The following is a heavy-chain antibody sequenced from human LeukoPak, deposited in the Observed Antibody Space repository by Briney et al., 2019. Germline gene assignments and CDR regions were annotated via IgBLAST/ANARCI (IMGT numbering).Heavy chain of an antibody. CDR3: ARGGGGGGYSYGERGFDP. J-gene: IGHJ5*02. V-gene: IGHV1-2*02. D-gene: IGHD5-18*01. CDR1: GYTFTGYY. CDR2: INPNSGGT. Sequence: ASVKVSCKASGYTFTGYYMHWVRQAPGQGLEWMGWINPNSGGTNSAQKFQGRVTMTRDTSISTAYMELSRLRSYDTAVYYCARGGGGGGYSYGERGFDPWGQGTLVTVSS.